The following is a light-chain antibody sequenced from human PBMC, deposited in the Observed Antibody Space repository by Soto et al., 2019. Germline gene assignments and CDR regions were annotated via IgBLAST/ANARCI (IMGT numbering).Light chain of an antibody. J-gene: IGKJ5*01. CDR3: QQRSNWWIT. Sequence: EIVLTQSPATLSLCPGERATLSCRASQSVSSYLAWYQQKPGQAPRLLIYDASNRATGIPARFSGSGSGTDFTLTISSLEPEDFAVYYCQQRSNWWITFGQGTRLEIK. CDR2: DAS. CDR1: QSVSSY. V-gene: IGKV3-11*01.